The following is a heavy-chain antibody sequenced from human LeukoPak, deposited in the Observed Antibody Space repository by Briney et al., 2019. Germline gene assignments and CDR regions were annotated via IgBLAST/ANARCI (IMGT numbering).Heavy chain of an antibody. CDR2: ISSSGSTI. V-gene: IGHV3-48*03. D-gene: IGHD3-22*01. J-gene: IGHJ4*02. CDR3: ARGRVGYYYVPYFDY. CDR1: GFTFSSYE. Sequence: GGSLRLSCAASGFTFSSYEMNWVRQAPGKGLEWVSYISSSGSTIYYADSVKGRFTISRDNSKNTLYLQMNSLRAEDTAVYYCARGRVGYYYVPYFDYWGQGTLVTVSS.